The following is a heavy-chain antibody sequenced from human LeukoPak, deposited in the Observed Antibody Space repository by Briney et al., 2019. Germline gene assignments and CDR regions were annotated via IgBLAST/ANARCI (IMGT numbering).Heavy chain of an antibody. D-gene: IGHD5-24*01. J-gene: IGHJ6*03. V-gene: IGHV3-74*01. CDR1: RFTFSSYW. Sequence: PGGSLRLSCAASRFTFSSYWMHWVRQAPGKGLVWVSHINSDGRRTTYADSVKGRFTISRDNAESMVYLQMNSLRAEDTGVYFCARGGDAYKSVYYYYMDVWGKGTTVTVSS. CDR2: INSDGRRT. CDR3: ARGGDAYKSVYYYYMDV.